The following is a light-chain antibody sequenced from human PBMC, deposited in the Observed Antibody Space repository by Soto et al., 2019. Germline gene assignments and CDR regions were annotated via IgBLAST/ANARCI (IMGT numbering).Light chain of an antibody. CDR2: QTS. CDR3: HQRKSWPRT. J-gene: IGKJ1*01. Sequence: TQSPSTLSSFPGDRVTLSCRASQYINTRLAWYQHRPGKAPRLLIYQTSIRAAGIPARFSASGTGTDFTLTISDVQPEDFAVYYCHQRKSWPRTFGQGTKVDIK. CDR1: QYINTR. V-gene: IGKV3-11*01.